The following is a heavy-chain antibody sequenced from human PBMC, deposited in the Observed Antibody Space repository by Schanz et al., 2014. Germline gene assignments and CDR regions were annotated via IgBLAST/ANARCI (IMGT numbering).Heavy chain of an antibody. Sequence: QVQLVQSGGEVKTPGASVKVSCKASGYTFTRSGISWVRQAPGQGLEWMGRINPNSGGTNYAQKFQGRVTMTRDTSISTAYMELRRLRSDDTAVYYCARDRRLQRQSGWDYWGQGTLVTVSS. D-gene: IGHD3-10*01. J-gene: IGHJ4*02. CDR2: INPNSGGT. CDR1: GYTFTRSG. CDR3: ARDRRLQRQSGWDY. V-gene: IGHV1-2*06.